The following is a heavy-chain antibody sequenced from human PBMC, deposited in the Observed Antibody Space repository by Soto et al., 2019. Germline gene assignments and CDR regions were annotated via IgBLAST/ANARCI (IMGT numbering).Heavy chain of an antibody. D-gene: IGHD3-3*01. CDR2: INPSGGST. V-gene: IGHV1-46*01. CDR1: GYTFTSYY. Sequence: ASVKVSCKASGYTFTSYYMHWVRQAPGQGLEWMGIINPSGGSTSYAQKFQGRVTMTRDTSTSTVYMELSSLRSEDTAVYYCARAKYDFWGGYSPYYYYGMDVWGQGTTVTVSS. CDR3: ARAKYDFWGGYSPYYYYGMDV. J-gene: IGHJ6*02.